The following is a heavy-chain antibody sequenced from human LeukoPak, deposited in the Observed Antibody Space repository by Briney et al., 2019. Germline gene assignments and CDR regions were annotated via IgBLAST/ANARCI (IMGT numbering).Heavy chain of an antibody. CDR3: ASHSGSPRQFDY. D-gene: IGHD1-26*01. CDR1: GFTFSSYA. J-gene: IGHJ4*02. CDR2: ISGSGDST. Sequence: GGSLRLSCAASGFTFSSYAMSWVRQAPGKGLEWVSGISGSGDSTYYADLVEGRFTISRDKSKNTLYLQMNSVRAEDTAVYYCASHSGSPRQFDYWGQGTLVTVSS. V-gene: IGHV3-23*01.